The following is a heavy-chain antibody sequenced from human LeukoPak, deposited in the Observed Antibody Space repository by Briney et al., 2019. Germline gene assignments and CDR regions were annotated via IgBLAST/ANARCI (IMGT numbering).Heavy chain of an antibody. Sequence: GALRLSCEASGLTVSSTHMVWVRQAPGKGLEWVSVTYTGGNSYYAGSVQGRFIISRDISKNTLYLQMNNLRAEDSALYYCARGGRGSAAVVAPRSFDIWGQGTMVTVSS. D-gene: IGHD3-22*01. V-gene: IGHV3-53*01. J-gene: IGHJ3*02. CDR3: ARGGRGSAAVVAPRSFDI. CDR1: GLTVSSTH. CDR2: TYTGGNS.